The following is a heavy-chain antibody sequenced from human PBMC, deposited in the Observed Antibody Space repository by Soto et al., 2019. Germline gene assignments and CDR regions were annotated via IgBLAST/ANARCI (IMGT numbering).Heavy chain of an antibody. V-gene: IGHV4-31*03. Sequence: SETLSLTCTVSGGSIGIGGYYWSWLRHHPGKGLEWIGYIYYSGSTYYNPSLKSRGTISVDTSKNQFSLKLSSVVAEGTDGYSCAKLGSGGSRYGMDVWGKGTTVTVSS. CDR1: GGSIGIGGYY. D-gene: IGHD2-15*01. J-gene: IGHJ6*01. CDR3: AKLGSGGSRYGMDV. CDR2: IYYSGST.